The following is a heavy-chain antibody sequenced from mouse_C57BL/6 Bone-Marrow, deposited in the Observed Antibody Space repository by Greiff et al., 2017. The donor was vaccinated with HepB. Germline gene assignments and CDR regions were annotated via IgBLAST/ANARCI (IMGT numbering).Heavy chain of an antibody. J-gene: IGHJ2*01. CDR1: GFTFSSYA. CDR3: ARDEGITTDYFDY. CDR2: ISDGGSYT. V-gene: IGHV5-4*01. D-gene: IGHD1-1*01. Sequence: EVQGVESGGGLVKPGGSLKLSCAASGFTFSSYAMSWVRQTPEKRLEWVATISDGGSYTYYPDNVKGRFTISRDNAKNNLYLQMSHLKSEDTAMYYCARDEGITTDYFDYWGQGTTLTVSS.